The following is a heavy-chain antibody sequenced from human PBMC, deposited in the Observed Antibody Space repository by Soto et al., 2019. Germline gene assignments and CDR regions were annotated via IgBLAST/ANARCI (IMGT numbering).Heavy chain of an antibody. Sequence: QVQLQESGPGLVKPSETLSLTCTVSGGSISSYYWSWIRQPPGKGLEWIGNIYYSGSTNYNPSLKSRVTISVDTSKNQFSLKLSSVTAADTAVYYCARAVAGPYYFDYWGQGTLVTVSS. V-gene: IGHV4-59*01. J-gene: IGHJ4*02. D-gene: IGHD6-19*01. CDR1: GGSISSYY. CDR3: ARAVAGPYYFDY. CDR2: IYYSGST.